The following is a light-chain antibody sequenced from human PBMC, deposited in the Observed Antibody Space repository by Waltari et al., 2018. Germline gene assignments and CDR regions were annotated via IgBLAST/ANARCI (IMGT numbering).Light chain of an antibody. J-gene: IGLJ3*02. CDR2: GNH. CDR1: SSNIGAGDD. V-gene: IGLV1-40*01. Sequence: QSVLTQPPSVSGAPGQRVTISCTGSSSNIGAGDDVHWYQILPRTAPKLPIYGNHKRPSGVPDRFPGSKSGPSAALAIPGRQAEAEADYFCQSFYSLSGYDWVFGGGTKLTVL. CDR3: QSFYSLSGYDWV.